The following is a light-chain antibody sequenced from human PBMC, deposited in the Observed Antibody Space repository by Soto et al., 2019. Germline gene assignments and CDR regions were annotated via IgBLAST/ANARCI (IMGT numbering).Light chain of an antibody. V-gene: IGLV2-8*01. CDR3: SSYAGSNNLV. CDR1: SGDIG. J-gene: IGLJ3*02. Sequence: QSALTQPPSASGSPGQSVTISCTGTSGDIGVSWYQQHPGKAPKLMIYEVNQRPSGVPDRFSAYKSGNAASLTVSGLQVEDEADYYCSSYAGSNNLVFGGGTKLTVL. CDR2: EVN.